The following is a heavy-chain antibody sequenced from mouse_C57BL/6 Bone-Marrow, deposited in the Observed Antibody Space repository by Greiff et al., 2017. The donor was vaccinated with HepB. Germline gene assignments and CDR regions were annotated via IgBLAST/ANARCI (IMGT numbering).Heavy chain of an antibody. J-gene: IGHJ3*01. D-gene: IGHD2-5*01. CDR2: IDPSDSYT. Sequence: VQLQQPGAELVRPGTSVKLSCKASGYTFTSYWMHWVKQRPGQGLEWIGVIDPSDSYTNYNQKFKGKATLTVDTSSSTAYMQLSSLTSEDSAVYYCVYDSNYVFAYWGQGTLVTVSA. CDR1: GYTFTSYW. V-gene: IGHV1-59*01. CDR3: VYDSNYVFAY.